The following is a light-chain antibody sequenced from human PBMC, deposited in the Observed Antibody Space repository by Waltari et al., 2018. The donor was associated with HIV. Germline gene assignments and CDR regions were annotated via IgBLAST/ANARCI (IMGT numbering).Light chain of an antibody. CDR2: CAS. J-gene: IGKJ5*01. CDR1: QSALSKGKNY. CDR3: QQYHRSPIT. V-gene: IGKV4-1*01. Sequence: VMTPSPDALAVSLGERATITCKSSQSALSKGKNYLSWYQQQPGQPPKLLMSCASTRNSGVPDRHSGSGSGTEFTLTISSLQAEDGAVDYCQQYHRSPITFDQGTRLGIK.